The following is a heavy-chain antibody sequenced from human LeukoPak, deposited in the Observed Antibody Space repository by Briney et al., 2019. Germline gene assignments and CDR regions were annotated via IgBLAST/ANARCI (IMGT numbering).Heavy chain of an antibody. CDR2: TYYTGGT. CDR3: ARYSRLGYSYYDGLDV. V-gene: IGHV4-59*01. Sequence: SETLSLTCTVSGGSISSYYWSWIRQPPGKGLEWIGNTYYTGGTSYNSSLKSRVTMSLDISKNQFSLKMTSVTAADTADYYCARYSRLGYSYYDGLDVWGQGTTVTVSS. J-gene: IGHJ6*02. CDR1: GGSISSYY. D-gene: IGHD3-22*01.